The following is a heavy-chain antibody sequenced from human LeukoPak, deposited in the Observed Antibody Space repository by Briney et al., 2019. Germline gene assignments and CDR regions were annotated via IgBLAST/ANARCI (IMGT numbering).Heavy chain of an antibody. Sequence: GGSLRLPCAASGFTVSSNHMSWVRQAPGKGLEWVSVIYSGGATHYADSVKGRFTISRDNSKNTLYFQMNSLRVEDTAVYYWAGGGETATGPFDYWGRELWSPSP. D-gene: IGHD5-24*01. J-gene: IGHJ4*02. CDR1: GFTVSSNH. CDR3: AGGGETATGPFDY. V-gene: IGHV3-53*01. CDR2: IYSGGAT.